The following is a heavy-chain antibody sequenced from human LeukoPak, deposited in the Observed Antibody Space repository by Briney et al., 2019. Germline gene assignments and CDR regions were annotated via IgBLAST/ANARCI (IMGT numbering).Heavy chain of an antibody. Sequence: ASVTVSCKASGYTFTSYGISWVRQAPGQGLEWMGWISAYNGNTNYAQKLQGRVTMTTDTSTSTAYMELRSLRSDDTAVYYCARGDYYYDSSGYLYWGQGTLVTVSS. CDR1: GYTFTSYG. J-gene: IGHJ4*02. CDR3: ARGDYYYDSSGYLY. CDR2: ISAYNGNT. D-gene: IGHD3-22*01. V-gene: IGHV1-18*01.